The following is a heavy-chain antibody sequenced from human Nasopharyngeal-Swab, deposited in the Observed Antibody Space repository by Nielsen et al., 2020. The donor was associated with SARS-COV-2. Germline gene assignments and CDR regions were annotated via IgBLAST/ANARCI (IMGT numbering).Heavy chain of an antibody. Sequence: VKVSCKASGYTFTSYYMHWVRQAPGQGLEWMGIINPSGGSTSYAQKFQGRVTMTRDTSTSTVYMELSSLRSEDTAVYYCARRGISGFITMVRGVISYGMDVWGQGTTVTVSS. CDR2: INPSGGST. J-gene: IGHJ6*02. V-gene: IGHV1-46*01. CDR1: GYTFTSYY. D-gene: IGHD3-10*01. CDR3: ARRGISGFITMVRGVISYGMDV.